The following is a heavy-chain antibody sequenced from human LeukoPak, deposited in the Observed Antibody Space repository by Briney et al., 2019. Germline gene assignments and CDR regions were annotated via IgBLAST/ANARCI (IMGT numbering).Heavy chain of an antibody. D-gene: IGHD2-21*01. CDR2: VKGDEIST. Sequence: GGSLGLSCAASGFTLTDFWMHWVRQAPGGGLVWVSRVKGDEISTLYADSVKGRFTISRDNAKNTLYLQMNSLRADDTALYYCAAGPYSAFEMWGQGTMVTVSS. J-gene: IGHJ3*02. CDR1: GFTLTDFW. V-gene: IGHV3-74*01. CDR3: AAGPYSAFEM.